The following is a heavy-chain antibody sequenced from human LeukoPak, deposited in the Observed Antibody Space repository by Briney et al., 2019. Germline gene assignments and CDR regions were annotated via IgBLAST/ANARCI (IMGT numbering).Heavy chain of an antibody. Sequence: SETLSLTCTVSGGSISRDYWSWIRQPPGKGLEWIGYIYYSGSTNYNPSLKSRVTISVDTSKNQFSLKLSSVTAADTAVYYCAREPAAAGPFDYWGQGTLVTVSS. CDR2: IYYSGST. CDR1: GGSISRDY. CDR3: AREPAAAGPFDY. V-gene: IGHV4-59*01. J-gene: IGHJ4*02. D-gene: IGHD6-13*01.